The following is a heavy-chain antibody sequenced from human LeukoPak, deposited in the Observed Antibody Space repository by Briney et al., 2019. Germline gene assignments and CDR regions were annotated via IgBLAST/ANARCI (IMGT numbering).Heavy chain of an antibody. J-gene: IGHJ4*02. V-gene: IGHV3-23*01. CDR1: GFTFSSYG. Sequence: PGGSLRLSCAASGFTFSSYGMSWVRQAPGKGLEWVSAISGSGGSKYYADSVKGRFTISRDNSKNKLYLQMNSLRAEDTALYYCAKGPLLWDWGQGTLVTVSS. D-gene: IGHD2/OR15-2a*01. CDR2: ISGSGGSK. CDR3: AKGPLLWD.